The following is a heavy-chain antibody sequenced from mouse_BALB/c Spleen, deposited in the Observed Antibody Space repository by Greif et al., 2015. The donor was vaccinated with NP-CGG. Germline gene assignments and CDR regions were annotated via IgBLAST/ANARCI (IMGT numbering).Heavy chain of an antibody. V-gene: IGHV1-7*01. J-gene: IGHJ2*01. CDR3: ARRDGNYYFDY. CDR2: INPSTGYT. D-gene: IGHD2-1*01. Sequence: QVQLQQSGAELAKPGASVKMSCKASGYTFTSYWMHWVKQRPGQCLEWIGYINPSTGYTEYNQKFKDKATLTADKSSSTAYMQLSSLTSEDSAVYYCARRDGNYYFDYWGQGTTLTVSS. CDR1: GYTFTSYW.